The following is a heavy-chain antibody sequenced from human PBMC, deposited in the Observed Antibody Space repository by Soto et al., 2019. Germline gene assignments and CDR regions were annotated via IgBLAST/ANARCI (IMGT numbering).Heavy chain of an antibody. CDR2: MNPNSGKT. Sequence: SVNVSCKPCVYTFTSHDINWLRQATPQGREGMGWMNPNSGKTGYAQKFQGRVTMTRNTSISTAYMELSSLRSEDTAVYYCARMGGYSGYDSYYYYYYGMDVWGQGTTVTVSS. J-gene: IGHJ6*02. CDR3: ARMGGYSGYDSYYYYYYGMDV. CDR1: VYTFTSHD. V-gene: IGHV1-8*01. D-gene: IGHD5-12*01.